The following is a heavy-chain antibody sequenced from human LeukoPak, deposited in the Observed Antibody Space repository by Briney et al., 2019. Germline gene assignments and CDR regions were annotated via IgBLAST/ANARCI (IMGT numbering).Heavy chain of an antibody. D-gene: IGHD3-3*01. CDR1: GFTFSSYS. CDR3: ARDSITIFGVVIG. Sequence: GRSLRLSCAASGFTFSSYSMNWGRQAPGKGLEWVSYISSSMSTIYYADSVKGRFTISRDNAKNSLYLQMNSLRAEDTAVYYCARDSITIFGVVIGWGQGTLVTVSS. CDR2: ISSSMSTI. J-gene: IGHJ4*02. V-gene: IGHV3-48*01.